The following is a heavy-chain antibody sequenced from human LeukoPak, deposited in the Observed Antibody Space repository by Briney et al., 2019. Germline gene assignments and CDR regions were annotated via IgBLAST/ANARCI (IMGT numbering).Heavy chain of an antibody. CDR1: GGSIRSYY. V-gene: IGHV4-59*01. CDR3: ARDRGYSGYDPRFNWFDP. J-gene: IGHJ5*02. D-gene: IGHD5-12*01. CDR2: IYYSGST. Sequence: SETLSLTCTVSGGSIRSYYWSWIRQPPGKGLEWIGYIYYSGSTDYNPSLKSRVTISVDTSKNQCSLKLSSVTAADTAVYYCARDRGYSGYDPRFNWFDPWGQGTLVTVSS.